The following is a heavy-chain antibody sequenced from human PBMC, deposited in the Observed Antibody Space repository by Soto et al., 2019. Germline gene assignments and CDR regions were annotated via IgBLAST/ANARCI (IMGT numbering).Heavy chain of an antibody. D-gene: IGHD6-19*01. J-gene: IGHJ5*02. V-gene: IGHV3-23*01. CDR3: TKDTYGAVAGTHRFGP. Sequence: EVQLLESGGDLVQPGGSLRLSCEASGFTFNSYAMNWVRQTPGKRLEWVSGISGSGSATFYADSVKGRFTISRDNSKNTLYLKMNNLRTEDTALYHCTKDTYGAVAGTHRFGPRAQGPLVPVSS. CDR2: ISGSGSAT. CDR1: GFTFNSYA.